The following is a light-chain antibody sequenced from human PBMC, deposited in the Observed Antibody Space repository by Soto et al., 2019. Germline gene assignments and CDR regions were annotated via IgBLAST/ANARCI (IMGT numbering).Light chain of an antibody. V-gene: IGLV2-8*01. CDR2: EVN. CDR3: TSYAGGNNV. CDR1: STDVGGYDY. Sequence: QSALTQPPSASGSPGQSVTISCTGTSTDVGGYDYVSWYQQHPGKVPKLMIYEVNKRPSGVPDRFSGSKSGNTASLTVSGLHPEDEDDYYCTSYAGGNNVFGTGTKVTVL. J-gene: IGLJ1*01.